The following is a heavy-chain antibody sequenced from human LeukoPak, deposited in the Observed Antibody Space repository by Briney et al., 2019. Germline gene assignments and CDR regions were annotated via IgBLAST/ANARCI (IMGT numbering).Heavy chain of an antibody. Sequence: GGSLRLSCAASGFTFSSYAMSWVRQAPGKGLEWVAVIWYDGSNKYYADSVKGRFTISRDNSKNTLYLQMNSLRAEDTAVYYCARDRVKGTMVRGVGYWGQGTLVTVSS. J-gene: IGHJ4*02. CDR2: IWYDGSNK. D-gene: IGHD3-10*01. CDR3: ARDRVKGTMVRGVGY. V-gene: IGHV3-33*08. CDR1: GFTFSSYA.